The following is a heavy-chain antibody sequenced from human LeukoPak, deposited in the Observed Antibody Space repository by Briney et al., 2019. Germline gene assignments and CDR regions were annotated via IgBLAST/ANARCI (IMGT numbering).Heavy chain of an antibody. CDR2: IHYSGST. CDR3: AGYGDYEGY. Sequence: PSETLSLTCAVSGGSISSYYWSWIRPPPGKGLEWIGYIHYSGSTNYNPSLKSRVTISVDTSKNQFSLKLSSVTAADTAVYYCAGYGDYEGYWGQGTLVTVSS. CDR1: GGSISSYY. D-gene: IGHD4-17*01. J-gene: IGHJ4*02. V-gene: IGHV4-59*08.